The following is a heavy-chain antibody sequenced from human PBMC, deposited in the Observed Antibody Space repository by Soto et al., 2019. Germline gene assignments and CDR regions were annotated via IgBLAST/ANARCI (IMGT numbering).Heavy chain of an antibody. V-gene: IGHV3-30*18. CDR3: AKDRGLAESGRWSHYYYGMDV. Sequence: GGSLTLSCVASPFTLTNNGRHWVRQAPGQGLEWVAVISSDGSSKYYGDSVRGRFTLSRDNSKNTLFLEMNSLRSEDTAVYYCAKDRGLAESGRWSHYYYGMDVWGQGTTVTVSS. D-gene: IGHD1-26*01. J-gene: IGHJ6*02. CDR2: ISSDGSSK. CDR1: PFTLTNNG.